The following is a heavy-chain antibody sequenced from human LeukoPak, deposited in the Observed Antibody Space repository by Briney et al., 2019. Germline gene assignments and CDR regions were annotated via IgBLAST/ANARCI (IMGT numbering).Heavy chain of an antibody. Sequence: GASVKVSCKASGYTFTGYYMHWVRQAPGQGLEWMGWINPNSGGTSFAQKFQGRVTMTRDTSISTVYMELGRLRSDDTAVYYCARDTGNYYDSSGFADYWGQGTLVTVSS. CDR1: GYTFTGYY. J-gene: IGHJ4*02. CDR3: ARDTGNYYDSSGFADY. V-gene: IGHV1-2*02. D-gene: IGHD3-22*01. CDR2: INPNSGGT.